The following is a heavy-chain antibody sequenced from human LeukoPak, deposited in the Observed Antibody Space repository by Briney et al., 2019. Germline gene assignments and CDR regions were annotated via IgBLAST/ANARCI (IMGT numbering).Heavy chain of an antibody. CDR2: IYTSGST. CDR1: GGSISSYY. J-gene: IGHJ4*02. V-gene: IGHV4-4*07. CDR3: AREFGDWNYGRYFDY. D-gene: IGHD1-7*01. Sequence: SETLSLTCTVSGGSISSYYWSWIRQPAGKGLEWIGRIYTSGSTNYNPSLKSRVTMSVDTSKNQFSLKLSSVTAADTAVYYCAREFGDWNYGRYFDYWGQGTLVTVSS.